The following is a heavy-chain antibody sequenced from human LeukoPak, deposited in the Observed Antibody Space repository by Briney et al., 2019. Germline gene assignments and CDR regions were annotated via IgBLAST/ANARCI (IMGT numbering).Heavy chain of an antibody. V-gene: IGHV4-59*12. CDR2: IYYSGST. J-gene: IGHJ4*02. CDR3: ARGPPIVVVTATPFDY. D-gene: IGHD2-21*02. Sequence: SQTLSLTCTVSGGSISSYYWSWIRQPPGKGLEWIGYIYYSGSTNYNPSLKSRVTISVDTSKNQFSLKLSSVTAADTAVYYCARGPPIVVVTATPFDYWGQGTLVTVSS. CDR1: GGSISSYY.